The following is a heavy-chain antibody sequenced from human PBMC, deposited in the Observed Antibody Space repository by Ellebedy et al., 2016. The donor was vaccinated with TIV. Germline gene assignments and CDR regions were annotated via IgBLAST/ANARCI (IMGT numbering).Heavy chain of an antibody. CDR3: ARAPFGLLSFGDDAFDI. CDR1: GFTFTSYG. J-gene: IGHJ3*02. V-gene: IGHV1-18*01. D-gene: IGHD3-10*01. CDR2: ISAYNGHT. Sequence: ASVKVSCKASGFTFTSYGIIWVRQAPGQGLEWMGWISAYNGHTNYAQKVQGRVTMTTDTSTSTAYMELRRLRSDDTAVYYCARAPFGLLSFGDDAFDIWGQGTMVTVSS.